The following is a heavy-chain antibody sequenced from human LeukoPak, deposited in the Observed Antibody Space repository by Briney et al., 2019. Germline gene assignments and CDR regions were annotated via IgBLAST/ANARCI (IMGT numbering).Heavy chain of an antibody. Sequence: PGGSLRLSCAASGFTFSGYDMHWVRQPTGKGLEWVSAIGIAGDTYYPGSVKGRFTISRDNAKNSLYLQMNSLRAEDTAVYYCARDFGRNGDFHAFDIWGQGTMVTVSS. CDR2: IGIAGDT. J-gene: IGHJ3*02. D-gene: IGHD4-17*01. V-gene: IGHV3-13*04. CDR1: GFTFSGYD. CDR3: ARDFGRNGDFHAFDI.